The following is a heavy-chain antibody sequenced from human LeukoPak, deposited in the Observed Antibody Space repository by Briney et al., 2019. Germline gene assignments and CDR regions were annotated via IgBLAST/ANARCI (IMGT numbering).Heavy chain of an antibody. CDR1: GGSISSYY. V-gene: IGHV4-59*08. CDR2: IYYSGST. D-gene: IGHD3-22*01. J-gene: IGHJ4*02. Sequence: PSETLSLTCTVSGGSISSYYWSWIRQPPGEGLEWIGDIYYSGSTNYNPSLKSRVTMLVDSSKDQFSLNMSSVTAADTAVYYCARSSSGYYLDYWGQGTLVTVSS. CDR3: ARSSSGYYLDY.